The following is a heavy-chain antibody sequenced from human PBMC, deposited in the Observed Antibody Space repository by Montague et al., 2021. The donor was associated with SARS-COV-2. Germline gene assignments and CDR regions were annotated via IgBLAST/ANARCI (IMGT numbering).Heavy chain of an antibody. CDR3: ARDFGPYSSGWGNYYDMDV. D-gene: IGHD6-19*01. J-gene: IGHJ6*02. CDR1: GGSISSGGYY. Sequence: TLSLTCTVSGGSISSGGYYWSWIRQHPGKGLEWIGYIYYSGSTYYNPSLKSRVTISVDTSKNQFSLKLSSVTAADTAVYYCARDFGPYSSGWGNYYDMDVWGQGTTVTVSS. CDR2: IYYSGST. V-gene: IGHV4-31*03.